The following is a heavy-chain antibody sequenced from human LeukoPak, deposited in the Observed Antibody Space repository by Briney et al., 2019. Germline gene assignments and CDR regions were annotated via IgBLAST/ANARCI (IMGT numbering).Heavy chain of an antibody. D-gene: IGHD6-6*01. CDR2: INPNSGGT. V-gene: IGHV1-2*02. Sequence: ASVKVPCKASGYTFTGYYMHWVRQAPGQGLEWMGWINPNSGGTNYAQKFQGRVTMTRDTSISTAYMELSRLRSDDTAVYYCARGAYSSSAWFDPWGQGTLVTVSS. J-gene: IGHJ5*02. CDR3: ARGAYSSSAWFDP. CDR1: GYTFTGYY.